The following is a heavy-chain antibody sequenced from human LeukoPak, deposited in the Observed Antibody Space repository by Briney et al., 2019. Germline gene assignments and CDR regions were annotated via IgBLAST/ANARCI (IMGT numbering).Heavy chain of an antibody. V-gene: IGHV3-23*01. Sequence: PGGSLRLSCAASGFTFSSYAMSWVRQAPGKGLEWVSAISGSGGSTYYADSVKGRFTISRDNSKNTLYLQMNSLRAEDTAVYYCANVLGYCSSTSCYNPYWGQGTLVTVSS. D-gene: IGHD2-2*02. J-gene: IGHJ4*02. CDR2: ISGSGGST. CDR3: ANVLGYCSSTSCYNPY. CDR1: GFTFSSYA.